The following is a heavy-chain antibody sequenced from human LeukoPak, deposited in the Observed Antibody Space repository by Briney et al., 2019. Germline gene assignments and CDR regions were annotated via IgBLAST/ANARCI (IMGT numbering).Heavy chain of an antibody. D-gene: IGHD5-24*01. V-gene: IGHV4-4*02. CDR1: GDSISRSSW. CDR3: ARISRRWFDY. J-gene: IGHJ4*02. CDR2: KYHSGST. Sequence: PSETLSLTCAVSGDSISRSSWWHWVRQPPGKGLEWIGEKYHSGSTNYNPSLKSRVSISVDMSKNHFSLKLKSVTAADTAVYYCARISRRWFDYWGQGTLVTVSS.